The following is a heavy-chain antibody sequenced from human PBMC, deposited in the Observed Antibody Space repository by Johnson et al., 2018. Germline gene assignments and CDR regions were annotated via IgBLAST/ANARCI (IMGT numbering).Heavy chain of an antibody. CDR1: GFTISTSY. CDR2: IYSGGSV. CDR3: AKQGYSNYWFVQH. D-gene: IGHD4-11*01. J-gene: IGHJ1*01. V-gene: IGHV3-66*02. Sequence: VQLGECGGGLVQPGGTLRLSCAVSGFTISTSYMSWVRQAPGKGLEWLSGIYSGGSVFYADSGRGRFTISRDNSKNTLYLKIDSLRVEERAMYYCAKQGYSNYWFVQHWGQGTLVTVSA.